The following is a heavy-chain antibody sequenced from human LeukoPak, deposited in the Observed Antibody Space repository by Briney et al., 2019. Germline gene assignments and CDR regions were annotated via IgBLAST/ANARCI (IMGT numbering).Heavy chain of an antibody. CDR1: GFTFSSYT. CDR2: ITSSGGTI. Sequence: QTGGSLRLSCAASGFTFSSYTMNWVRQAPGKGLERVSYITSSGGTIYYADSVKGRFSVSRDNSKNTLYVQMTSLRAEDTAVYYCAREGFTEDTPLALDYWGQGTLVTVSS. V-gene: IGHV3-48*01. D-gene: IGHD5-18*01. J-gene: IGHJ4*02. CDR3: AREGFTEDTPLALDY.